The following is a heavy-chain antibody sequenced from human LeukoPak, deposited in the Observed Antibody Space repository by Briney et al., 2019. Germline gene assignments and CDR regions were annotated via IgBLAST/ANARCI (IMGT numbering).Heavy chain of an antibody. CDR2: IQEDGKKE. V-gene: IGHV3-7*01. CDR1: GFTFTKFW. J-gene: IGHJ4*02. CDR3: AKDIVGGGDDY. D-gene: IGHD2-21*02. Sequence: QAGGSLRLSCEASGFTFTKFWMSWVRQAPGKGLEWVANIQEDGKKENYVDSVRGRFTISRDNAKNSIYLQMNSLRVEDTAGYYCAKDIVGGGDDYWGQGTLVIVSS.